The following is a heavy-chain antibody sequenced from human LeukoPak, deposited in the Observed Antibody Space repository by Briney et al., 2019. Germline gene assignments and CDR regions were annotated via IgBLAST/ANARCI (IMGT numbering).Heavy chain of an antibody. CDR2: ITSSSYI. D-gene: IGHD2-2*01. J-gene: IGHJ4*02. CDR1: GFTFSSYT. V-gene: IGHV3-21*01. Sequence: GGSLRLSCAASGFTFSSYTMNWVRQAPGKGLEWVSSITSSSYIYYADSVKGRFTISRDIVKNSLYLQMNSLRAEDTAVYYCARLHCSSTSCPSDYWGQGTLVTVSS. CDR3: ARLHCSSTSCPSDY.